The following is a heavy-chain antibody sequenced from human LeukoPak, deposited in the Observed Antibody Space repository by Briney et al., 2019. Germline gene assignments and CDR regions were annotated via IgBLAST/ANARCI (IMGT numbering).Heavy chain of an antibody. V-gene: IGHV4-38-2*01. CDR1: GYSISSGYY. CDR2: IYHSGST. J-gene: IGHJ4*02. D-gene: IGHD4-11*01. CDR3: ARRTYSNYDY. Sequence: PSETLSLTCAVSGYSISSGYYWGWIRQPPGKGLEWIGSIYHSGSTYYNPSLKSRVTISVDTSENQFSLKLSSVTAADTAVYYCARRTYSNYDYWGQGTLVTVSS.